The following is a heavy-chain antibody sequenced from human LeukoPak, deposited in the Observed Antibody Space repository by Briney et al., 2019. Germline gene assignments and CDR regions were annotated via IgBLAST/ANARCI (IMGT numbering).Heavy chain of an antibody. CDR2: INPNSGGT. J-gene: IGHJ4*02. D-gene: IGHD3-3*01. V-gene: IGHV1-2*02. Sequence: ASVIVSCTASGYTFTDYHVHWVRQAPGQGLERMGWINPNSGGTNYAQKLQGRVTMTRDTSITTAYMELSRLRSDDTAVYYCARDIRPRVESFDYWGQGTLVTVSS. CDR3: ARDIRPRVESFDY. CDR1: GYTFTDYH.